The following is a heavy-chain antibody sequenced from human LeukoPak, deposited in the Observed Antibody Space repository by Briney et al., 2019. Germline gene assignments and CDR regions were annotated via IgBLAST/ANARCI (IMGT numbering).Heavy chain of an antibody. CDR2: ISNDGSRK. Sequence: GGSLRLSCAPSEFTFSRHGMHWIRQAPGKGLEWVAIISNDGSRKYYAHSVEGRFTISRDNSKNTLYLQMDSLRAEDTAVYYCARDRAWNYFDYWGQGTLVTVSS. J-gene: IGHJ4*02. D-gene: IGHD3-3*01. CDR1: EFTFSRHG. CDR3: ARDRAWNYFDY. V-gene: IGHV3-30*03.